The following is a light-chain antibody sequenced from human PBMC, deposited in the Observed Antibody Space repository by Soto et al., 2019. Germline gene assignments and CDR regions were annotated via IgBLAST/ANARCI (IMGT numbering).Light chain of an antibody. J-gene: IGKJ4*01. CDR3: QQSYSTPLT. V-gene: IGKV1-39*01. CDR1: QSISNY. CDR2: AAY. Sequence: DIQMTQSPSSLSASVGDRVTITCRASQSISNYLNWYQRKPGKAPEFLIYAAYSLQSGVPSRFSGSGSGTDFTLTISSLQPEDFATYYCQQSYSTPLTFGGGTKVEMK.